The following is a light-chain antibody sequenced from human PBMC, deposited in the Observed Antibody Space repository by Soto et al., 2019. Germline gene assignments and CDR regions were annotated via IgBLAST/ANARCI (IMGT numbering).Light chain of an antibody. Sequence: QSVLTQSPSVSGAPGQRVTISCTGSSSNTGAGYDVHWYQQLPGTAPKLLIYGNSNRPSGVPDRFSGSKSGTSASLAISGLQAEDEADYYCQSHDSSLSGGVVFGGGTKLTVL. V-gene: IGLV1-40*01. CDR3: QSHDSSLSGGVV. CDR2: GNS. J-gene: IGLJ2*01. CDR1: SSNTGAGYD.